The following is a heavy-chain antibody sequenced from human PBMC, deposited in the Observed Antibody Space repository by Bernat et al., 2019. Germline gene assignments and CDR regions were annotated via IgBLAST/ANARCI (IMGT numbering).Heavy chain of an antibody. V-gene: IGHV5-51*01. CDR2: IFPGDSDT. CDR1: GYSFSSYW. CDR3: VRCKTTTPECRWFDP. Sequence: EVQLVQSGAEVKKPGESLKISCKGSGYSFSSYWIGWVRLMPGKGPEWMGLIFPGDSDTRYSPSFQGQVTISADRSISTAFLQWSSLKASDTAIYYCVRCKTTTPECRWFDPWGQGTLVTVSS. D-gene: IGHD1-1*01. J-gene: IGHJ5*02.